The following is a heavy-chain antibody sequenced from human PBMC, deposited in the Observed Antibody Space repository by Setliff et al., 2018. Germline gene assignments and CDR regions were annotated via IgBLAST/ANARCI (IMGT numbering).Heavy chain of an antibody. CDR2: IHAGSSNT. D-gene: IGHD1-26*01. CDR1: GYTFTRYY. V-gene: IGHV1-3*01. J-gene: IGHJ4*02. CDR3: ARAGGAASGRKGVFEY. Sequence: ASVKVSCKASGYTFTRYYMYWVRQAPGQRLEWMGWIHAGSSNTIYSQKLQGRLTITRDTSTSTLYMELASLRSEDTAVYYCARAGGAASGRKGVFEYWGQGTAVTSPQ.